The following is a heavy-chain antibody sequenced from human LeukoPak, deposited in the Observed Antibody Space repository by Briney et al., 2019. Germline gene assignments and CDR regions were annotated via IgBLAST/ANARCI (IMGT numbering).Heavy chain of an antibody. Sequence: GESLKISCKGSGYSFTNYWIAWVRQLPGKGLEWVGIIYPGDSDTRYSPSFQGQVTISADKSISTAYLQWSSLKASDTAMYYCARHGLYCSSTSCYLFDYWGQGTLVTVSS. J-gene: IGHJ4*02. CDR3: ARHGLYCSSTSCYLFDY. V-gene: IGHV5-51*01. CDR2: IYPGDSDT. D-gene: IGHD2-2*01. CDR1: GYSFTNYW.